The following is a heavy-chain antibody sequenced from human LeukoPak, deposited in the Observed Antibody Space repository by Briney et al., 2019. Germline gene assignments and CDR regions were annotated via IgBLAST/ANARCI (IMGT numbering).Heavy chain of an antibody. D-gene: IGHD6-13*01. CDR2: IYPDDSDT. V-gene: IGHV5-51*01. J-gene: IGHJ3*02. CDR1: EYSFPNYC. Sequence: GESLKISCKHSEYSFPNYCIGWVRQMPGKGLEGRVVIYPDDSDTRYNPSFQSQVTISADQSLSTGYLEWSSLKASDTAMYYCARAAGVAFDIWGQGTMVTVSS. CDR3: ARAAGVAFDI.